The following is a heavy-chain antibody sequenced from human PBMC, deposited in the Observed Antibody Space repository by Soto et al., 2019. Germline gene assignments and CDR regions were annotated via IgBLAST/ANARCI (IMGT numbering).Heavy chain of an antibody. CDR1: GFTFGRYA. J-gene: IGHJ6*02. Sequence: HPGGSLRLSCAASGFTFGRYAMSWVRQAPGKGLEWVSSISGSGGSTYYADSVKGRLTISRDNSKNTLYLQMNSLRAEDTAVYYCARDAYCSSTSCYFSYATDVSGQATTVTVSS. V-gene: IGHV3-23*01. D-gene: IGHD2-2*01. CDR3: ARDAYCSSTSCYFSYATDV. CDR2: ISGSGGST.